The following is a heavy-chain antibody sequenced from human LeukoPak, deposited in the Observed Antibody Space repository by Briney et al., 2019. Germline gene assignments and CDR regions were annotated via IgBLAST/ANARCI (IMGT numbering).Heavy chain of an antibody. CDR1: GGSIRSYY. V-gene: IGHV4-59*08. Sequence: SETLSLTCTVSGGSIRSYYWSWIRQPPGKGLEWIGYIYYSGSTNYNPSLKSRVTISVDTSKNQFSLKLSSVTAADTAVYYCARSQRGYGHYYDSSGFDYWGQGTLVTVSS. D-gene: IGHD3-22*01. J-gene: IGHJ4*02. CDR2: IYYSGST. CDR3: ARSQRGYGHYYDSSGFDY.